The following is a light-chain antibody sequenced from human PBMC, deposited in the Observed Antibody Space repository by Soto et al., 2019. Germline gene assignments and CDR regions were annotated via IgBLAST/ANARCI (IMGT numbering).Light chain of an antibody. CDR1: SSDIGAYNF. CDR2: DVN. V-gene: IGLV2-14*03. Sequence: QSALTQPASVSGSPGQSITISCTGTSSDIGAYNFVSWYQQHPGKAPKLMLYDVNIRPSGVSNRFSGSKSGNTASLTISGFQAEDEADYYCTSWTTSTTMIFGGGTKLTAL. J-gene: IGLJ2*01. CDR3: TSWTTSTTMI.